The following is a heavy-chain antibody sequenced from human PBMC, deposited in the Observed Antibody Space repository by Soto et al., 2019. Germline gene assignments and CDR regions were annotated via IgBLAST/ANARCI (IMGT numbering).Heavy chain of an antibody. D-gene: IGHD1-26*01. CDR1: GFTFSSYD. CDR3: ARRVSASYDY. V-gene: IGHV3-64*01. Sequence: EVQLAESGGGMVQPGGSLRLSCVASGFTFSSYDMHWVRQAPGKGLEYVSSISSNGGTTYYGHSVKGRFTSSRDNSKNTPYLQMGSLRAEDMAVDYCARRVSASYDYWGQGTLVTVSS. J-gene: IGHJ4*02. CDR2: ISSNGGTT.